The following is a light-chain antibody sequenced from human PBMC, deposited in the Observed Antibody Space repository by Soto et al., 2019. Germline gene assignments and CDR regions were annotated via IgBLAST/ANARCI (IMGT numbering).Light chain of an antibody. CDR1: QSFRSNY. CDR2: AVS. Sequence: EIVLTQSPGTLSLSPGETATLSCRASQSFRSNYLAWYQQRPGQAPRLLIYAVSSRASGIPDRFSGSVSGTDFTLTISRLEPEDSAVYYCQQYDRIPGFTFCGGTKVEI. CDR3: QQYDRIPGFT. J-gene: IGKJ4*01. V-gene: IGKV3-20*01.